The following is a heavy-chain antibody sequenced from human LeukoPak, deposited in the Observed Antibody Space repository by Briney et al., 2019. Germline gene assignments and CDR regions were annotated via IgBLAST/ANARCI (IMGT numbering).Heavy chain of an antibody. D-gene: IGHD1-1*01. J-gene: IGHJ4*02. CDR1: GGTFSSYA. CDR2: IIPIFGTA. Sequence: SVKVSCKASGGTFSSYAISWVRQAPGQGLEWMGGIIPIFGTANYAQKFQGRVTMTRDTSISTAYMELSRLRSDDTAVYYCARGRLERWGIAPFFDYWGQGTLVTVSS. CDR3: ARGRLERWGIAPFFDY. V-gene: IGHV1-69*05.